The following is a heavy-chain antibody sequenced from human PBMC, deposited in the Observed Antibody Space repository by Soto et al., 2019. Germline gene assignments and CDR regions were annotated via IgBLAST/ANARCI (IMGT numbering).Heavy chain of an antibody. J-gene: IGHJ6*02. CDR1: GFKYTDFA. D-gene: IGHD3-22*01. CDR2: ISYDGSDK. Sequence: VPLVESGGGEVQPGRSLRLSCAASGFKYTDFALHWVRQAPGKGLEWVAIISYDGSDKYYADSVKGRFVISRDKPKNTLYLEMNSLRPEDTAVYFCARRTWDSYYAIDVWGQGTTVTVFS. V-gene: IGHV3-30*09. CDR3: ARRTWDSYYAIDV.